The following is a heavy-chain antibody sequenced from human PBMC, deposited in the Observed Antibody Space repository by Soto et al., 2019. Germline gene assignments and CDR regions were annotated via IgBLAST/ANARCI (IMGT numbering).Heavy chain of an antibody. J-gene: IGHJ3*02. CDR1: GGSISSGGYY. Sequence: QVQLQESGPGLVKPSQTLSLTCTVSGGSISSGGYYWSWIRQHPGKGLEWIGYIYYSGSTYYNPSLKSRVTISVDTSKNQLSLKLSSVTAADTAVYYCARDNSSPNDAFDIWGQGTMVTVSS. CDR3: ARDNSSPNDAFDI. CDR2: IYYSGST. V-gene: IGHV4-31*03. D-gene: IGHD2-21*01.